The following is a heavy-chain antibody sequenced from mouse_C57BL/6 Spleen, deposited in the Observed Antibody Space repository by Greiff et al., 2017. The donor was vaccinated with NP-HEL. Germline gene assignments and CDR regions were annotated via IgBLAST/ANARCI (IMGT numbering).Heavy chain of an antibody. V-gene: IGHV1-15*01. CDR3: TRYGYSWFAY. CDR2: IDPENGGT. J-gene: IGHJ3*01. CDR1: GYTFTDYE. Sequence: VQLQQSGAELVRPGASVTLSCKASGYTFTDYEMHWVKQTPVHGLEWIGAIDPENGGTASHQTFTGPAILTADNSSSTAYMELLSLSSEDSAVYYCTRYGYSWFAYWGQGTLVTVSA. D-gene: IGHD2-2*01.